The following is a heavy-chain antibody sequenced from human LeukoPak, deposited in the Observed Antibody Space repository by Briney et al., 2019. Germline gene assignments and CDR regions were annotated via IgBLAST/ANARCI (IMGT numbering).Heavy chain of an antibody. CDR3: AREEQQLASFDY. Sequence: PSETLSLTCTVSGGSISSYYWSWIRQPPGKGLEWIGYIYYSGSTNYNPSLKSRVTISVDTSKNQFSLKLSSVTAADTAVYYCAREEQQLASFDYWGQGTLVTVSS. V-gene: IGHV4-59*12. CDR2: IYYSGST. D-gene: IGHD6-13*01. CDR1: GGSISSYY. J-gene: IGHJ4*02.